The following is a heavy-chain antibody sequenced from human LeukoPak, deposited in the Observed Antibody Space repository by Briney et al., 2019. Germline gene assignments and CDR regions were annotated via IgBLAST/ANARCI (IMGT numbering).Heavy chain of an antibody. CDR2: ISWDGGST. J-gene: IGHJ5*02. V-gene: IGHV3-43*01. CDR1: GFTLDDYT. Sequence: GGSLRLSCAASGFTLDDYTMHWVRQAPGKGLEWVSLISWDGGSTYYADSVKGRFTISRDNSKNSLYLQMNSLRTEDTALYYCAKDLYSSGLPGPWGQGTLVTVSS. CDR3: AKDLYSSGLPGP. D-gene: IGHD6-19*01.